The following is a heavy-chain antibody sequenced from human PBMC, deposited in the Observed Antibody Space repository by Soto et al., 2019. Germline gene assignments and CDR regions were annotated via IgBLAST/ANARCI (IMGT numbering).Heavy chain of an antibody. V-gene: IGHV3-23*01. J-gene: IGHJ5*02. CDR3: VVSWLDP. CDR1: GLNFRSYA. Sequence: VGSLRLPCAVSGLNFRSYAMSWVRQAPGKGLEWVSAISGSGGSTYYADSVKGRFTISRDNSKNTLYLQMNSLRAEDTAVYYCVVSWLDPWGQGTLVTVSS. CDR2: ISGSGGST.